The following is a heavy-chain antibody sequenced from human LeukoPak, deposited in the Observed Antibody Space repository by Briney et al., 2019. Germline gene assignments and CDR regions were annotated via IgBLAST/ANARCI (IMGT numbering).Heavy chain of an antibody. CDR3: ARKWNGAFDI. CDR1: GFTFGGYA. V-gene: IGHV3-23*01. CDR2: ISDFGVFT. J-gene: IGHJ3*02. Sequence: PGVSLRLSCAASGFTFGGYAMSWVRQAPGKGLEWVSDISDFGVFTNYLGSVKGRFTISRDNSENRLYMHMNSLRADDTAVYYCARKWNGAFDIWSQGTMVTVTS. D-gene: IGHD1-1*01.